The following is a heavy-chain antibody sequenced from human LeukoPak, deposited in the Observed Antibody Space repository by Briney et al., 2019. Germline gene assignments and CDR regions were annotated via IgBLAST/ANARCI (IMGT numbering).Heavy chain of an antibody. CDR1: GYTLTVYH. V-gene: IGHV1-46*01. CDR2: INPSGGST. CDR3: ARDGLPVAITQDYYYYMDV. J-gene: IGHJ6*03. Sequence: ASVKVSCKASGYTLTVYHMHWVRQAPGQGLEWMRIINPSGGSTSYAQKFQGRVTMTRDMSTSTVYMELSSLRSEDTAVYYCARDGLPVAITQDYYYYMDVWGKGTTVTVSS. D-gene: IGHD3-22*01.